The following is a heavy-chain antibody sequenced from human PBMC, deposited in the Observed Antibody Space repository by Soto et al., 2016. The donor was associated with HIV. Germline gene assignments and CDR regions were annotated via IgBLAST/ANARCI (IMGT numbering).Heavy chain of an antibody. Sequence: QVQLQQWGAGLLKPSETLSLTCGVYGGSFTGYYWSWIRQSPGKALEWLGEINHSGSTNYKPSLKSRVTISIDRSKKQISLNLTSVTAADTAVYYCATRLGGYNYKYWGQGTLVTVSS. CDR2: INHSGST. J-gene: IGHJ4*02. CDR1: GGSFTGYY. CDR3: ATRLGGYNYKY. V-gene: IGHV4-34*01. D-gene: IGHD5-12*01.